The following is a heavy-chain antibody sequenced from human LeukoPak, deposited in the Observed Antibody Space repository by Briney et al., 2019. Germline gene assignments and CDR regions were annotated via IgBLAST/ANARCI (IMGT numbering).Heavy chain of an antibody. CDR1: GYSISSGYF. Sequence: SETLSLTCGVSGYSISSGYFWAWIRQPPGKGLEWIGSIYYNGNTYYNPSLKSRVTISLDTSKNQFSLKVRSVSAADTAIYFCAGRLVIVPPSSFGDAFDIWGRGTVVTVSS. CDR2: IYYNGNT. J-gene: IGHJ3*02. V-gene: IGHV4-38-2*01. D-gene: IGHD2/OR15-2a*01. CDR3: AGRLVIVPPSSFGDAFDI.